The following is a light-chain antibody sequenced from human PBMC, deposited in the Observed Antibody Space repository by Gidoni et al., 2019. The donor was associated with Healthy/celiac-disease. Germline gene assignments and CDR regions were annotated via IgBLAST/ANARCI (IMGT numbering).Light chain of an antibody. CDR1: QSLLHSNGYNS. CDR3: MQALQTPLFT. Sequence: DIVLTQSPLSLPVTPGAPASISCRSSQSLLHSNGYNSLDWYLQKPGQSPQLLIYLGSNRASGIPDRFSGSGSGTDFTLKISRVEAEDVGVYYCMQALQTPLFTFGPGTKVDIK. CDR2: LGS. V-gene: IGKV2-28*01. J-gene: IGKJ3*01.